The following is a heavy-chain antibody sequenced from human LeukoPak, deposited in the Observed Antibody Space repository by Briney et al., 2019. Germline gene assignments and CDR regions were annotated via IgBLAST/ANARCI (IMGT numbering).Heavy chain of an antibody. V-gene: IGHV3-23*01. Sequence: ASGFTXXXXAMXWVRQAPGXGLEWVXXXXXXGGSTYYADSVKGRFTISRDNSKNTLYLQMNSLRAEDTAVYYCAKAHAGWFGETRLPGWFDPWGQGTLVTVSS. CDR3: AKAHAGWFGETRLPGWFDP. J-gene: IGHJ5*02. CDR1: GFTXXXXA. CDR2: XXXXGGST. D-gene: IGHD3-10*01.